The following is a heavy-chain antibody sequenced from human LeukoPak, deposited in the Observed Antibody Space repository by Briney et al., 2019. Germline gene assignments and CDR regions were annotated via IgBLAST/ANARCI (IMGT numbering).Heavy chain of an antibody. CDR1: WHNSEDDG. D-gene: IGHD3-16*01. V-gene: IGHV3-20*04. CDR3: ARDAGGASRRYFDY. J-gene: IGHJ4*02. CDR2: INWNGDST. Sequence: LRLLCAPAWHNSEDDGKSASPQAPLTFPYTNAGINWNGDSTGYADSVKGRFTISRDNAKNSLYLQMNSLRAEDTALYYCARDAGGASRRYFDYWGQGTLVTVSS.